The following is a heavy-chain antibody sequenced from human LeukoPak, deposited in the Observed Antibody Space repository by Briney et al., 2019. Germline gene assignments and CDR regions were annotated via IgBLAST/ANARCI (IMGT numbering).Heavy chain of an antibody. CDR2: IIPILGIA. CDR3: ARVEIVATVPGFDY. V-gene: IGHV1-69*04. Sequence: ASVKVSCKASGGTFSSYAISWVRQAPGQGLEWMGRIIPILGIANYAQKFQGRVTITADKSTSTAYMELSSLRSEDTAVYYCARVEIVATVPGFDYWGQGTPVTVSS. J-gene: IGHJ4*02. CDR1: GGTFSSYA. D-gene: IGHD5-12*01.